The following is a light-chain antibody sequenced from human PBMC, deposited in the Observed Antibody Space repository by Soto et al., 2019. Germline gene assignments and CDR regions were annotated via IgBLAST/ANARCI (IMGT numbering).Light chain of an antibody. CDR1: QSISSW. J-gene: IGKJ2*03. CDR3: QQSVSTPIYS. CDR2: AAS. V-gene: IGKV1-39*01. Sequence: DIQMTQSPSTLSASVGDRVTITCRASQSISSWLAWYQQKPGKAPNLLIYAASRLQSGVPSRFAGSGSGTHFTLTITSLQPEDVGTYFCQQSVSTPIYSFGQGTKVEMK.